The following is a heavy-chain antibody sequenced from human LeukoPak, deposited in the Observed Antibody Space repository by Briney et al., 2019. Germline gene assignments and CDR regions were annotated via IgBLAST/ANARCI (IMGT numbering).Heavy chain of an antibody. CDR2: INHSGST. D-gene: IGHD4-17*01. CDR3: ASSYGDYGPTYYYYYYMDV. CDR1: GGSFSGYC. J-gene: IGHJ6*03. Sequence: SETLSLTCAVYGGSFSGYCWSWIRQPPGKGLEWIGEINHSGSTNYNPSLKSRVTISVDTSKNQFSLKLSSVTAADTAVYYCASSYGDYGPTYYYYYYMDVWGKGTTVTVSS. V-gene: IGHV4-34*01.